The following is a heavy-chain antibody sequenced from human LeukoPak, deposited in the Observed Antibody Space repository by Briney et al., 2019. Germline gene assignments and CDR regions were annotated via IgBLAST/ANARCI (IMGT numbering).Heavy chain of an antibody. CDR2: IYRSGST. D-gene: IGHD3-10*01. Sequence: SETLSLTCAVSGDSISSNKWWSWVRQPPGKGLEWLGEIYRSGSTNYNPSLNSRLTISLDKSKNQFSLNVSSVTAADTAVYYCARDPGTIPPYYFDYWGQGIPVTVSS. CDR3: ARDPGTIPPYYFDY. J-gene: IGHJ4*02. V-gene: IGHV4-4*02. CDR1: GDSISSNKW.